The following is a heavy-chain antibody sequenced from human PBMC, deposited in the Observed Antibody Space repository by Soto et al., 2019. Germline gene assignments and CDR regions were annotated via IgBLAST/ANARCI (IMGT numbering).Heavy chain of an antibody. CDR2: ISSSSDFI. V-gene: IGHV3-21*01. Sequence: EVQLVESGGGLVKPGGSLRLSCAASGFTFSAYSMNWVRQAPGKGLEWVSSISSSSDFIYYADSLKGRFTISRDNAKNSLYLQMNSLRAEDTAVYYCASCGGSGCRRGIDYWGQGTLVTV. J-gene: IGHJ4*02. D-gene: IGHD6-19*01. CDR3: ASCGGSGCRRGIDY. CDR1: GFTFSAYS.